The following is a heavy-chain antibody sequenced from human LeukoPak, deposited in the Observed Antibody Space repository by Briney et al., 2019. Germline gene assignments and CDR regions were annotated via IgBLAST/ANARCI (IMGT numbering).Heavy chain of an antibody. CDR3: ANRQGGAFDI. J-gene: IGHJ3*02. Sequence: PGGSLRLSCAASGFTFSGYIMNWVRRAPGKGLEWVSSISSRSNYIYYADSVKGRFTTSRDNAKNSLYLQMNSLRAEDTAVYYCANRQGGAFDIWGQGTMVTVSS. V-gene: IGHV3-21*04. CDR1: GFTFSGYI. CDR2: ISSRSNYI.